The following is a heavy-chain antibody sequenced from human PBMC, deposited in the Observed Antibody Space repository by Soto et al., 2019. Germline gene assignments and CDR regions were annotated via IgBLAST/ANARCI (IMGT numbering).Heavy chain of an antibody. CDR3: ASRITMVRGVIGLDAFDI. CDR2: IYYSGST. Sequence: PSETLSLTCTVSGGSISSYYWSWIRQPPGKGLEWIGYIYYSGSTYYNPSLKSRVTISVDTSKNQFSLKLSSVTAADTAVYYCASRITMVRGVIGLDAFDIWGQGTMVTVSS. J-gene: IGHJ3*02. D-gene: IGHD3-10*01. V-gene: IGHV4-59*12. CDR1: GGSISSYY.